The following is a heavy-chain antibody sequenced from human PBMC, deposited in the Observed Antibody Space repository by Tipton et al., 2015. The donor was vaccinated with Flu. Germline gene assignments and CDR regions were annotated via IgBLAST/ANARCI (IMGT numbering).Heavy chain of an antibody. CDR2: INHSGST. D-gene: IGHD2-2*01. CDR1: GGSFSGYY. Sequence: TLSLTCAVYGGSFSGYYWSWIRQPPGKGLEWIGEINHSGSTNYNPSLKSRVTISVDTSKNQFSLKLSSVTAADTAVYYCARVFHIVVVPAANYWYFDLWGRGTLVTVSS. J-gene: IGHJ2*01. V-gene: IGHV4-34*01. CDR3: ARVFHIVVVPAANYWYFDL.